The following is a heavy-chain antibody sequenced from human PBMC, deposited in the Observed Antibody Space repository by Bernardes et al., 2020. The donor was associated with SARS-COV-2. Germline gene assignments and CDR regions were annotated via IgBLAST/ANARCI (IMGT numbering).Heavy chain of an antibody. J-gene: IGHJ6*02. CDR1: GYTFNTYG. V-gene: IGHV3-23*01. D-gene: IGHD2-2*01. CDR2: ISGSGGST. Sequence: SCKASGYTFNTYGITWVRQAPGKGLEWVSAISGSGGSTYYADSVKGRFTISRDSSKNTVYLQMNTLRPEDTAAYYCAKLRSVLWIHPYYNAMDAWGQGTTVTVSS. CDR3: AKLRSVLWIHPYYNAMDA.